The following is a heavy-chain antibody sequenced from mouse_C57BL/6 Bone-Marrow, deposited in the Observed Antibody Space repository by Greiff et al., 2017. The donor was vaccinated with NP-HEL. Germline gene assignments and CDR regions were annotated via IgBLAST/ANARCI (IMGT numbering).Heavy chain of an antibody. Sequence: KVVGVWGGFVQPGRSMKISFPAPGFIFSCYYMAWVRQVPEKGLEWVANINYDGSSTYYLDSLKSRFIISRDNAKNILYLQMSSLKSEDTATYYCARGLDYWGQGTSVTVSS. CDR1: GFIFSCYY. CDR2: INYDGSST. CDR3: ARGLDY. V-gene: IGHV5-16*01. J-gene: IGHJ4*01.